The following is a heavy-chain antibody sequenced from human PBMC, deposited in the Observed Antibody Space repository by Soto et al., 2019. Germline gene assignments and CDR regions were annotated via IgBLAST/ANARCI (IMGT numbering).Heavy chain of an antibody. Sequence: PGESLKISCKGSGYSFTSYWIGWVRQMPGKGLEWMGIIYPGDSDTRYSPSFQGQVTISADKSISTAYLQWSSLKASDTAMYYCAIDRNSSGYHTLPMDVWGQGTTVTVSS. CDR3: AIDRNSSGYHTLPMDV. CDR1: GYSFTSYW. D-gene: IGHD3-22*01. CDR2: IYPGDSDT. J-gene: IGHJ6*02. V-gene: IGHV5-51*01.